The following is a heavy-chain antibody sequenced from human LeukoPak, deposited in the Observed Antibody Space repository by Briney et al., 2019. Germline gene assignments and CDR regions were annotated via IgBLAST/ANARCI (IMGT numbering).Heavy chain of an antibody. V-gene: IGHV3-21*01. Sequence: GGSLRLSCAASGFTFSSYSMNWVRQAPGKGLEWVSSISSSSSYIYYADSVKGRFTISRDNAKNSLYLQMNSLRAEDTAVYYCARDRKGYYGMDVWGQGTTVTVSS. CDR2: ISSSSSYI. CDR3: ARDRKGYYGMDV. J-gene: IGHJ6*02. CDR1: GFTFSSYS.